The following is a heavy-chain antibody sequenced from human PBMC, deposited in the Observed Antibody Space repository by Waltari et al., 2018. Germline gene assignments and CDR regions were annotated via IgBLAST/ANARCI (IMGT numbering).Heavy chain of an antibody. CDR2: ITSSSGYK. D-gene: IGHD5-12*01. V-gene: IGHV3-11*06. CDR3: AREGGYPPHFDC. CDR1: GLTFSDYS. J-gene: IGHJ4*02. Sequence: QVQLVESGGGLVKPRGSLRLSCAASGLTFSDYSMSWIRQAPGKGLEWVGYITSSSGYKNYADSVKGRFSISRDNAQNSLYLQINDLRAQDTAVYFCAREGGYPPHFDCWGQGTLVTVSS.